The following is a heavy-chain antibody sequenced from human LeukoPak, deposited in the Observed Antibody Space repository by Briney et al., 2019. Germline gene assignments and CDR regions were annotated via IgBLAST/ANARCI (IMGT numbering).Heavy chain of an antibody. CDR1: GGSFSGYY. CDR2: INHSGST. J-gene: IGHJ4*02. Sequence: PSETLSLTCAVYGGSFSGYYWSWIRQPPGKGLEWIGEINHSGSTNYNPSLKSRVTISVDTSKNQFSLKLSSVTAADTAVYYCARGRGGCSSTSCFGLYYFDYWGQGTLVTVSS. V-gene: IGHV4-34*01. CDR3: ARGRGGCSSTSCFGLYYFDY. D-gene: IGHD2-2*01.